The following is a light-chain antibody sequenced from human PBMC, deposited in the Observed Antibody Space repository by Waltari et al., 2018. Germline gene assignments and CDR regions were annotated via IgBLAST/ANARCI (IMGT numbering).Light chain of an antibody. Sequence: FMLTQPPSVSESPGKTVTISCTRTSGSLCSNYVHWYHQRPGGAPTIVIFEDDQRPSGVPDRFSGSIDSASNSASLTLSGLEIEDEGDYYCQSYDGGIWVFGGGTRLTVL. CDR3: QSYDGGIWV. V-gene: IGLV6-57*04. J-gene: IGLJ3*02. CDR2: EDD. CDR1: SGSLCSNY.